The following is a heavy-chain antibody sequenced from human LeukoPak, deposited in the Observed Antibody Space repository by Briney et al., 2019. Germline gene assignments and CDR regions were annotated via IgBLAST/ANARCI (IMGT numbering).Heavy chain of an antibody. CDR1: GFTFTQYW. D-gene: IGHD5-12*01. Sequence: GGSLRLSCVASGFTFTQYWMTWVRQAPGKGLEWVARLHPDGSERNYVSSVEGRFTVFGDNAKSSLFLQMHSLRVEDTAVYYCARGGYSFDYRGQGTFVTVPS. J-gene: IGHJ4*02. V-gene: IGHV3-7*01. CDR2: LHPDGSER. CDR3: ARGGYSFDY.